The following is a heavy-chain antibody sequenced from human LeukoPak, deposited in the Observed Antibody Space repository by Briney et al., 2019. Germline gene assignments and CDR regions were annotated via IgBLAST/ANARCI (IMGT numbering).Heavy chain of an antibody. CDR3: ARFGYVAAVDL. CDR2: INPAGTET. D-gene: IGHD2-15*01. J-gene: IGHJ4*02. CDR1: GFSFSAYW. Sequence: GGSLRLSCAASGFSFSAYWMTWVRQAPSTGLEWVANINPAGTETYYVDPVKGRFTISRDNAKNLLYLQMNSLRAEDTAVYYCARFGYVAAVDLWGQGTLVTVSS. V-gene: IGHV3-7*01.